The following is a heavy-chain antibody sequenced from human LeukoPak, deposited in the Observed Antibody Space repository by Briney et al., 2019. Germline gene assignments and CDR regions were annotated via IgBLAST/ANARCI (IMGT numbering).Heavy chain of an antibody. Sequence: SETLSLTCTVSGGSVSSGDYYWTWIRQPAGKGLEWIGRIYTSGSTSYSPSLKSRVTISLDTSKNQFSLRLSSATAADTAVYYCARHTSGYDSVDYWGQGTLVTVSS. CDR3: ARHTSGYDSVDY. CDR2: IYTSGST. V-gene: IGHV4-61*02. CDR1: GGSVSSGDYY. D-gene: IGHD5-12*01. J-gene: IGHJ4*02.